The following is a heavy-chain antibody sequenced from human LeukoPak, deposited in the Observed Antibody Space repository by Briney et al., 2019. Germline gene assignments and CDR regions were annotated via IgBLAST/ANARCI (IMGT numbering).Heavy chain of an antibody. Sequence: GGSLRLSCAASGFTFSSCGMHWVRQAPGKGLVWISRVNTDGSSTDYADSVKGRFTISRDNAKNTLYLQMSSLRAEDTAVYYCARDYNWGSDAFDIWGHGTMVTVSS. CDR3: ARDYNWGSDAFDI. CDR1: GFTFSSCG. V-gene: IGHV3-74*01. J-gene: IGHJ3*02. CDR2: VNTDGSST. D-gene: IGHD5-24*01.